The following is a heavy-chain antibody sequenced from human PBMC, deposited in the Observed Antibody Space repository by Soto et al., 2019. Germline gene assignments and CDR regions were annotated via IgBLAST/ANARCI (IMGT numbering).Heavy chain of an antibody. J-gene: IGHJ6*02. CDR3: ASLRSGSGSYYYYYYGIDV. V-gene: IGHV3-23*01. CDR2: ISGSGGST. CDR1: GFTFSSYA. D-gene: IGHD3-10*01. Sequence: EVQLLESGGGLVQPGGSLRLSCAASGFTFSSYAMSWVRQAPGKGLEWVSAISGSGGSTYYADSVKGRFTISRDNSKNTLYLQMNSLRAEDTAVYYCASLRSGSGSYYYYYYGIDVWGQGTTVTVSS.